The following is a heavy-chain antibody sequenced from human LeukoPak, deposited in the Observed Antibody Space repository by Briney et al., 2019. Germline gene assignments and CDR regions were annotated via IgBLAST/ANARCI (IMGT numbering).Heavy chain of an antibody. D-gene: IGHD3-3*01. CDR1: GGSISSGSYY. CDR2: IYYSGST. J-gene: IGHJ5*02. Sequence: ASETLSLTCTVSGGSISSGSYYWSWIRQPAGKGLEWIGSIYYSGSTYYNPSLKSRVTISVDTSKNQFSLKLSSVTAADTAVYYCARHYDFWSGHHWFDPWGQGTLVTVSS. CDR3: ARHYDFWSGHHWFDP. V-gene: IGHV4-39*01.